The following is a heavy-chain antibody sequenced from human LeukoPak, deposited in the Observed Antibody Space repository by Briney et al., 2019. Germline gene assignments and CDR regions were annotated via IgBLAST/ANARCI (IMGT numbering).Heavy chain of an antibody. CDR3: ARHRDWVPDY. Sequence: GESLKISCKGFGYTFTSYWIGWVRQMPGKGLEWMGIIYPGDSDTRHSPSLQGQVTISADKSISTAYLQWSSLKAPDTAVYYCARHRDWVPDYWGQGTMVTVSS. D-gene: IGHD3/OR15-3a*01. CDR1: GYTFTSYW. CDR2: IYPGDSDT. V-gene: IGHV5-51*01. J-gene: IGHJ4*02.